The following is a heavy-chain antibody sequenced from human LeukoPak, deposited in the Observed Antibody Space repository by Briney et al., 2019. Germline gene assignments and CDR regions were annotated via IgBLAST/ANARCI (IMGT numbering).Heavy chain of an antibody. CDR1: GYSISSGYY. V-gene: IGHV4-38-2*02. D-gene: IGHD3-10*01. Sequence: SETLSLTCTVSGYSISSGYYWGWIRQPPGKGLEWIGSIYHSGSTYYNPSLKSRVTISVDTSKNQFSLKLSSVTAADTAVYYCARIWFGEFIDAFDIWGQGTMVTVSS. CDR2: IYHSGST. J-gene: IGHJ3*02. CDR3: ARIWFGEFIDAFDI.